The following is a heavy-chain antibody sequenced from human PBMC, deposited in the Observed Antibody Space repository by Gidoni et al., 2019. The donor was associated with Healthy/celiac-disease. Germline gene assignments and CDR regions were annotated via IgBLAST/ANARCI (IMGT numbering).Heavy chain of an antibody. CDR2: IIPILGIA. J-gene: IGHJ4*02. CDR1: GGTFSRYA. V-gene: IGHV1-69*09. Sequence: QAQLVQSGAEVKKPGSSVKVSCKASGGTFSRYAISLVRQAPGQGLEWMGRIIPILGIANYAQKFQGRVTITADKSTSTAYMELSSLRSEDTAVYYCARGGVVSGYSDYEFDLHNFDYWGQGTLVTVSS. CDR3: ARGGVVSGYSDYEFDLHNFDY. D-gene: IGHD5-12*01.